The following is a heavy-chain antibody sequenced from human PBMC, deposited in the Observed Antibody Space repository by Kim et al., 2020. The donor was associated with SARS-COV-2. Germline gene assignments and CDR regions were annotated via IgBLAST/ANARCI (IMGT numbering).Heavy chain of an antibody. CDR3: SRGGSSSSWGAVDP. CDR2: IYSGGST. V-gene: IGHV3-53*01. CDR1: GFTVSSNY. D-gene: IGHD6-13*01. J-gene: IGHJ5*02. Sequence: GGSLRLSCAASGFTVSSNYMSGVRQAPGKGLEWVSVIYSGGSTESADSVKGRITISRDNSKNTLYLQMNSLRAEDTAVYYCSRGGSSSSWGAVDPWGRG.